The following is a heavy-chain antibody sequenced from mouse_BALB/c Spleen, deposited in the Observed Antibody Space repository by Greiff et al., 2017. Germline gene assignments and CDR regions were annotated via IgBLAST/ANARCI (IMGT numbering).Heavy chain of an antibody. Sequence: VHVKQSGPELVKPGASVKVSCKASGYAFTSYNMYWVKQSHGKSLEWIGYIDPYNGGTSYNQKFKGKATLTVDKSSSTAYMHLNSLTSEDSAVYYCARGKYDYDGFAYWGQGTLVTVSA. D-gene: IGHD2-4*01. CDR2: IDPYNGGT. V-gene: IGHV1S135*01. J-gene: IGHJ3*01. CDR3: ARGKYDYDGFAY. CDR1: GYAFTSYN.